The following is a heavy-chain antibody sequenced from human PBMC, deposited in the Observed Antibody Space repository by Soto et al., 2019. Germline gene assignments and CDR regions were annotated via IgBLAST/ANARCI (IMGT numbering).Heavy chain of an antibody. CDR3: AKALYGSSSSPIDF. V-gene: IGHV3-9*01. D-gene: IGHD6-13*01. Sequence: EVQLVESGGGLVQPGRSLRLSCAASGFTFDDYAMHWVRQDPGKGLEWVSYITWNSVYTGYADSVKGRFTISRDNANNSLYLPMTRLQPADTAFYYCAKALYGSSSSPIDFWGQGTLVTVSS. CDR2: ITWNSVYT. CDR1: GFTFDDYA. J-gene: IGHJ4*02.